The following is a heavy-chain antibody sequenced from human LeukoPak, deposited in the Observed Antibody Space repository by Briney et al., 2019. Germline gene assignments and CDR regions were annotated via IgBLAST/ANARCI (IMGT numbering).Heavy chain of an antibody. Sequence: VASVKVSCTASGYTFTSYGTSWVRQAPGQGLEWMGWISAYNGNTNYAQTLQGRVTMTTDTSTSTAYMKLRSLRSDDTAVYYCARDRGGYFSMAVWGKGTTVTVSS. V-gene: IGHV1-18*01. CDR2: ISAYNGNT. CDR1: GYTFTSYG. J-gene: IGHJ6*04. D-gene: IGHD2/OR15-2a*01. CDR3: ARDRGGYFSMAV.